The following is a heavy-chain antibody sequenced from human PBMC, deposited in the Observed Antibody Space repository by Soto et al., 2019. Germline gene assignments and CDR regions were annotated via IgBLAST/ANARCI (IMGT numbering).Heavy chain of an antibody. J-gene: IGHJ4*02. D-gene: IGHD3-10*01. V-gene: IGHV3-74*03. CDR1: GFTFTNFW. CDR3: ARDTRVSWMPIDH. Sequence: GGSLRLSCTVSGFTFTNFWMHWVRQAPGKGLEWVSRVEGDGTKTSYADSVRGRFIISRDNTKNTVYLQMSSLTTEDTGVYFCARDTRVSWMPIDHWGQGTLVTVSS. CDR2: VEGDGTKT.